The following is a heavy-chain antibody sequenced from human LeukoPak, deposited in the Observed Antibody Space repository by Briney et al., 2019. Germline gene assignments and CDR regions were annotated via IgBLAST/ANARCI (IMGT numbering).Heavy chain of an antibody. CDR2: INPNSGGT. CDR3: ARDLSGISSATDAFDL. D-gene: IGHD1-14*01. V-gene: IGHV1-2*06. CDR1: GYTFTAYY. Sequence: ASMKVSCKTSGYTFTAYYIHWVRQAPGQGLDWMGRINPNSGGTDSAQKFQGRVTMTRDTSMNTAYMELSRLRSDDTAVYYCARDLSGISSATDAFDLWGQGTMVTVSS. J-gene: IGHJ3*01.